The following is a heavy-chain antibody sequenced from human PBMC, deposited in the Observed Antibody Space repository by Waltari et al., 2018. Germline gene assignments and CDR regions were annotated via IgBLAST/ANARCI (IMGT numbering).Heavy chain of an antibody. CDR3: ARRGFYCSGGSCYSSFDY. CDR2: IYYSGST. V-gene: IGHV4-39*07. CDR1: GGSISSSSYY. D-gene: IGHD2-15*01. Sequence: QLQLQESGPGLVKPSETLSLTCTVSGGSISSSSYYWGWIRQPPGKGLEWIGSIYYSGSTYYNPSLKSRVTISVDTSKNQFSLKLSSVTAADTAVYYCARRGFYCSGGSCYSSFDYWGQGTLVTVSS. J-gene: IGHJ4*02.